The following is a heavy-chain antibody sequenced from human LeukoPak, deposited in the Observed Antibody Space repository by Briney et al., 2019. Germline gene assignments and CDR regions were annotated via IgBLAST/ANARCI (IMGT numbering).Heavy chain of an antibody. CDR1: GFTFSDHY. D-gene: IGHD3-10*01. Sequence: PGGSLRLSCAASGFTFSDHYMDWVRQAPGKGLEWVGRTRKKVNSYTTEYAASVKGRFTISRDDSKNSLYLQMSSLKTEDTAVYYCARSYGSGTYPFDYWGQGTLVTVSS. CDR3: ARSYGSGTYPFDY. V-gene: IGHV3-72*01. CDR2: TRKKVNSYTT. J-gene: IGHJ4*02.